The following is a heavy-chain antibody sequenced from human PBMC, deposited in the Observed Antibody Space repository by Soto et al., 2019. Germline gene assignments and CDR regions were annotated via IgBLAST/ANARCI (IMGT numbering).Heavy chain of an antibody. Sequence: SETLSLTCTVSGGSISSSSYYWGWIRQPPGKGLEWIGSMSYSGSAYYNPSLKSRVTVLVDTSKNQFSLKLSSVTAADTAVYYCARGHGGITVFGAPGHFDYWGQGTLVTVSS. CDR3: ARGHGGITVFGAPGHFDY. D-gene: IGHD3-3*01. CDR1: GGSISSSSYY. J-gene: IGHJ4*02. V-gene: IGHV4-39*01. CDR2: MSYSGSA.